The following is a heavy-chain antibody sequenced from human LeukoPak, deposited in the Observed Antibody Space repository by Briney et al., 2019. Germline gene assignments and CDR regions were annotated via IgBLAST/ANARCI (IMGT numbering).Heavy chain of an antibody. CDR2: VWYDGSDK. Sequence: PGGSLRLSCAASGFTFSTYVMHWVRQAPGKGLERVAVVWYDGSDKYYADSVKGRFTISRDNSKNTLYLHMNSLRAEDTAVYYCTRVFDTSGYFPGYFDYWGQGTLVTVSS. D-gene: IGHD3-22*01. V-gene: IGHV3-33*01. CDR1: GFTFSTYV. J-gene: IGHJ4*02. CDR3: TRVFDTSGYFPGYFDY.